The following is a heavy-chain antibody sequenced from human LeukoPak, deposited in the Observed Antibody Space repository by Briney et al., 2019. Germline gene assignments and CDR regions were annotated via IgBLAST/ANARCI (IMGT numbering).Heavy chain of an antibody. J-gene: IGHJ4*02. D-gene: IGHD3-10*01. CDR3: ARAEAYYYGSGSYSYFDY. CDR1: GYTFTGYY. V-gene: IGHV1-2*02. CDR2: INPNSGGT. Sequence: ASAKVSCKASGYTFTGYYMHWVRQAPGQGLEWMGWINPNSGGTNYAQKFQGRVTMTRDTSISTAYMELSRLRSDDTAVYYCARAEAYYYGSGSYSYFDYWGQGTLVTVSS.